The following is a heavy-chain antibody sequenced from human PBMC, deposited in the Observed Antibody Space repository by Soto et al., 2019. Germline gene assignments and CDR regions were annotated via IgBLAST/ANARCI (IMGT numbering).Heavy chain of an antibody. Sequence: RATVKVSCKASGGTFSSYAISWVRQAPGQGLEWMGGIIPIFGTANYAQKFQGRVTITADESTSTAYMELSSLRSEDTAVYYCASKPAIFGVVIDLYYYYGMDVWGQGTTVTVS. CDR3: ASKPAIFGVVIDLYYYYGMDV. CDR1: GGTFSSYA. CDR2: IIPIFGTA. V-gene: IGHV1-69*13. D-gene: IGHD3-3*01. J-gene: IGHJ6*02.